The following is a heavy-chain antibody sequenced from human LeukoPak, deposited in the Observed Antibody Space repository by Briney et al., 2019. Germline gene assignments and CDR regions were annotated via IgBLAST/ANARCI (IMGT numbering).Heavy chain of an antibody. CDR1: GYTFTGYY. CDR2: INPNSGGT. V-gene: IGHV1-2*02. CDR3: ARGITIFGVVLLDHYYGMDV. Sequence: ASVKVSCKASGYTFTGYYMHWVRQAPGQGLEWMGWINPNSGGTNYAQKFQGRVTMTRDTSISTAYMELSRLRSDDTAVYYCARGITIFGVVLLDHYYGMDVWGQGTTVTVYS. D-gene: IGHD3-3*01. J-gene: IGHJ6*02.